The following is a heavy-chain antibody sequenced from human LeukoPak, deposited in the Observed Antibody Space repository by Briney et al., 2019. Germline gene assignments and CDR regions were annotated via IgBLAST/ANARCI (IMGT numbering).Heavy chain of an antibody. CDR2: IYYSGST. J-gene: IGHJ6*03. D-gene: IGHD3-16*01. V-gene: IGHV4-59*11. Sequence: SETLSFTCTVSGVSISSHNWSWLPQPPGKGLKGMGYIYYSGSTYYNPSLKSRVTISVDTSKKQFSLKLSSVPAADTAVYYCARVRSHWGGRTAYYYYSLDVWGKGTRVTVSS. CDR3: ARVRSHWGGRTAYYYYSLDV. CDR1: GVSISSHN.